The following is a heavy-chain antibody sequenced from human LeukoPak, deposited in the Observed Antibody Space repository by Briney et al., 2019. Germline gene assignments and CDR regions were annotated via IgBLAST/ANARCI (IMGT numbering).Heavy chain of an antibody. CDR2: TYYKSKWYN. CDR1: GDSFSSNSAA. CDR3: ARYNWNYKAFDY. V-gene: IGHV6-1*01. J-gene: IGHJ4*02. D-gene: IGHD1-7*01. Sequence: SQTLSLTCAISGDSFSSNSAAWNWTRQSPSRGLEWLGRTYYKSKWYNDYAVSVKSRITINPDTSKNQFSLQLNSVTPEDTAMYYCARYNWNYKAFDYWGQGTLVTVSS.